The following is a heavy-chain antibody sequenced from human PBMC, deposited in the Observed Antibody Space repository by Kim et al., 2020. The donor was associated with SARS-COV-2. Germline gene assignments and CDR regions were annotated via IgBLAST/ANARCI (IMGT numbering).Heavy chain of an antibody. D-gene: IGHD3-3*01. V-gene: IGHV4-39*01. CDR2: IYYSGST. J-gene: IGHJ3*02. Sequence: SQTLSLTCTVSGGSISSSSYYWGWIRQPPGKGLEWIRSIYYSGSTYYNPSLKSRVTISVDTSKNQFSLKLSSVTAADTAVYYCARHKGNTIFGVVIIDAFDIWGQGTMVTVSS. CDR1: GGSISSSSYY. CDR3: ARHKGNTIFGVVIIDAFDI.